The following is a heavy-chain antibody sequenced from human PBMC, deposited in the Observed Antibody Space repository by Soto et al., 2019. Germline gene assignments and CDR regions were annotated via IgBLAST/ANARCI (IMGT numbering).Heavy chain of an antibody. J-gene: IGHJ4*02. CDR3: VSGITGTLLAYYLDY. D-gene: IGHD1-20*01. V-gene: IGHV4-39*01. CDR1: GGSISSSSYY. Sequence: QPQLQESGPGLVKPSETLSLTCTVSGGSISSSSYYWGWIRQPPGKGLEWIGSISYSGSTHYNPCLKSRVTISVDTSKNQFSLKLSSVTAADTAVYYCVSGITGTLLAYYLDYWGQGTLVTVSS. CDR2: ISYSGST.